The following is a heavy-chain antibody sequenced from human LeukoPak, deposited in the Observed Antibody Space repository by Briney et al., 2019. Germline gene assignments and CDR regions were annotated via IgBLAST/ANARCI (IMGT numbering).Heavy chain of an antibody. CDR2: VSPDSGKT. Sequence: ASVKVSCKSSGDTFTNDDINWVRQATGQGLEWMGWVSPDSGKTGYAQKFQGRVTMTRDTSKSTAYMELSSLKSDDTAVYYCARGIRYCSGGNCNWGQGTLVTVSS. CDR1: GDTFTNDD. D-gene: IGHD2-15*01. J-gene: IGHJ4*02. V-gene: IGHV1-8*01. CDR3: ARGIRYCSGGNCN.